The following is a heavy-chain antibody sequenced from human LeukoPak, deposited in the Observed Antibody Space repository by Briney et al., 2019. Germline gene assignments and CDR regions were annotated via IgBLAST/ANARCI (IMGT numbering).Heavy chain of an antibody. CDR2: ISGSGGST. D-gene: IGHD3-22*01. J-gene: IGHJ4*02. CDR1: GFTFSSYA. CDR3: AKGSDSREYYFDY. Sequence: PGGSLRLSCAASGFTFSSYAMSWVRQAPGKGLERVSAISGSGGSTYYADSVKGRFTISRDNSKNTLYLQMNSLRAEDTAVYYCAKGSDSREYYFDYWGQGTLVTVSS. V-gene: IGHV3-23*01.